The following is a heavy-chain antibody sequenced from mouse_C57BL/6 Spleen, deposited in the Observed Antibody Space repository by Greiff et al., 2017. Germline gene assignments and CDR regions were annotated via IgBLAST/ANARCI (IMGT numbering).Heavy chain of an antibody. D-gene: IGHD1-1*01. CDR1: GYTFTSYG. CDR2: IYPRSGNT. Sequence: VKLQESGAELARPGASVKLSCKASGYTFTSYGISWVKQRTGQGLEWIGEIYPRSGNTYYNEKFKGKATLTADKSSSTAYMELRSLTSEDSAVYFCARGASDTGGVDYWGQGTTLTVSS. V-gene: IGHV1-81*01. CDR3: ARGASDTGGVDY. J-gene: IGHJ2*01.